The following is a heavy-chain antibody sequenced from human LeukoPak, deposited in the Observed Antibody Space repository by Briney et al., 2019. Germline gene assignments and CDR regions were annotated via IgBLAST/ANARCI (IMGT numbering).Heavy chain of an antibody. D-gene: IGHD6-19*01. CDR1: GGTFSSYA. J-gene: IGHJ4*02. CDR3: ARSSGYSSGWPDY. CDR2: IIPIFGTA. Sequence: SVKVSCKASGGTFSSYAISWVRQAPGQGLEWMGRIIPIFGTANYAQRFQGRGTITTDESTSTAYMELSSLRSEDTAVYYRARSSGYSSGWPDYWGQGTLVTVSS. V-gene: IGHV1-69*05.